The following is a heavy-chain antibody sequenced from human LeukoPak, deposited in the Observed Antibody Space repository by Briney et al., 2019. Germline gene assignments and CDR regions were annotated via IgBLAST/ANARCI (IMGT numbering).Heavy chain of an antibody. CDR1: GDSISSGDYY. CDR2: IYTSGST. CDR3: AKSSGYGLVDI. V-gene: IGHV4-61*02. J-gene: IGHJ3*02. D-gene: IGHD3-22*01. Sequence: PSQTLSLTCTVSGDSISSGDYYWSWIRQPAGKGLEWIGRIYTSGSTNYNHSLKSRVTISLDTSRNQFSLKLNSVTAADTAVYYCAKSSGYGLVDIWGQGTMVTVSS.